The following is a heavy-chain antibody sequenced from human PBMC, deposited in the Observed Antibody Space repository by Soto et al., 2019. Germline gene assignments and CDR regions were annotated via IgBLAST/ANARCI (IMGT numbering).Heavy chain of an antibody. CDR1: APPLPHHP. CDR3: AKAEKISAVAGYLEN. CDR2: PPGSGSIT. Sequence: EVQLLESGGGLVQPGGSLSLSCAASAPPLPHHPLPPPPHPPPPPPPPPPAPPGSGSITYYAESVKGRFAISRDNSKNTLFLQMNSLRAEDTAIYYCAKAEKISAVAGYLENWGQGTQVTVSS. D-gene: IGHD6-19*01. J-gene: IGHJ4*02. V-gene: IGHV3-23*01.